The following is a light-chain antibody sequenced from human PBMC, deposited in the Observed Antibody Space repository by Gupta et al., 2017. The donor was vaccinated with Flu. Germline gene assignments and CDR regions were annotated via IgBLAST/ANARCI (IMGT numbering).Light chain of an antibody. V-gene: IGKV3-15*01. J-gene: IGKJ3*01. CDR3: QQYVNWPPLT. Sequence: EIVMTQSPATLSVSPGGRATLSCRASQSVRSNLAWYQQKPGQAPRLLIYGASTRATGIPARFSGSGSGTDFTLTISSLQSEDFAVYYCQQYVNWPPLTFGPGTKVEIK. CDR1: QSVRSN. CDR2: GAS.